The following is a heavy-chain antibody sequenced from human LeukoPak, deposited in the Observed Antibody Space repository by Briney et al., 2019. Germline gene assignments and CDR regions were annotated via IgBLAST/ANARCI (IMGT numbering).Heavy chain of an antibody. D-gene: IGHD3-22*01. CDR3: ARYRYYYDSSGPIDY. Sequence: PGGSLRLSCAASGFTFSSYSMNWVRQAPGKGLEWVSSISSSSSYIYYADSVKGRFTISRDNAKNLLYLQMNSLRAEDTAVYYCARYRYYYDSSGPIDYWGQGTLVTVSS. CDR1: GFTFSSYS. CDR2: ISSSSSYI. V-gene: IGHV3-21*01. J-gene: IGHJ4*02.